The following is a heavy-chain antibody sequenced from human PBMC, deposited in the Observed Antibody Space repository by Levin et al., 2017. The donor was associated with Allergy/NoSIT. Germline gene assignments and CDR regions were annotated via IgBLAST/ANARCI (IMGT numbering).Heavy chain of an antibody. V-gene: IGHV4-30-4*01. J-gene: IGHJ3*02. CDR1: GGSISSGDYY. D-gene: IGHD2-2*01. CDR3: ARVKGYCSSTSCYYAFDI. Sequence: PSETLSLTCTVSGGSISSGDYYWSWIRQPPGKGLEWIGYIYYSGSTYYNPSLKSRVTISVDTSKNQFSLKLSSVTTADTAVYYCARVKGYCSSTSCYYAFDIWGQGTMVTVSS. CDR2: IYYSGST.